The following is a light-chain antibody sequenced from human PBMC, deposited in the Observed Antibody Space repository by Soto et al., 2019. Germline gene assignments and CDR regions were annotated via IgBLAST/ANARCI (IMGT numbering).Light chain of an antibody. Sequence: DIQMTQSPSTLSASVGDRVTITCRASQSIVGWLAWYQQKPGKAPNLLIYDASSLGSGVPSRFSGSGSGTDFTLTISSLQPEDFATYYCQQLNSYLLTFGGGTKVDIK. CDR1: QSIVGW. J-gene: IGKJ4*01. CDR2: DAS. V-gene: IGKV1-5*01. CDR3: QQLNSYLLT.